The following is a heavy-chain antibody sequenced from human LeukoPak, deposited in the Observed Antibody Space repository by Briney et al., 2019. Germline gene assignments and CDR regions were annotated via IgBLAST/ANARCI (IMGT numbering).Heavy chain of an antibody. V-gene: IGHV1-24*01. J-gene: IGHJ2*01. CDR2: FDPEDGET. CDR1: GYTLTELS. Sequence: ASVKVSCKVSGYTLTELSMHWVRQAPGKGLEWMGGFDPEDGETIYAQKFQGRVTMTEDTSTDTAYMELSSLRSEDTAVYYCATAVRPDWYFDLWGRGTLVTVSS. CDR3: ATAVRPDWYFDL.